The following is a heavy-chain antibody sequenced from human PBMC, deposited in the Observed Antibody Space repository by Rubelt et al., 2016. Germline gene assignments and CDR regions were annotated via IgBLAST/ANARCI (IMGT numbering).Heavy chain of an antibody. Sequence: QVQLRHWCAGLLKPSETLSLTCAVYTGSFSGYSWNWIRQPPGKGLEWIGEINHSGSTTYNPSLKCRVTILVDTSKNLFALELTSVTGAKTAGYYCARVGYDSGYEEYWGHGTLVTVSS. CDR1: TGSFSGYS. V-gene: IGHV4-34*02. D-gene: IGHD5-12*01. J-gene: IGHJ4*01. CDR2: INHSGST. CDR3: ARVGYDSGYEEY.